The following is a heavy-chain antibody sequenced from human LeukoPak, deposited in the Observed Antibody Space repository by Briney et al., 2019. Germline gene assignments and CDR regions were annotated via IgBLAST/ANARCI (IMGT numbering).Heavy chain of an antibody. V-gene: IGHV4-39*01. CDR2: ISYSGST. D-gene: IGHD2-2*01. CDR3: ARHGSSTTSLNYFAP. CDR1: GGSISRSTYY. J-gene: IGHJ5*02. Sequence: SETLSLTCTVSGGSISRSTYYWGWIRQPPGKGLEWIGSISYSGSTYYNPSLKSRVTISVDTSKNQFSLKLSSVSVADTAVYYCARHGSSTTSLNYFAPWGQGTLVTVSS.